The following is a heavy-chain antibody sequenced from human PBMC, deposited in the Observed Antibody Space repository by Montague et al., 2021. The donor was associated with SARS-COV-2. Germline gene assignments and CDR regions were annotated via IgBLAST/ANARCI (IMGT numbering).Heavy chain of an antibody. Sequence: SETLSLTSTVSGGSISSYYWSWIRQPAGKGLEWIGYIYYSGSTNXNPXLKSRVTISVDTSKSQFSLKLSSVTAADTAVYYCARGSGWMGNAFDTWGQGTMVTVSS. D-gene: IGHD6-19*01. CDR1: GGSISSYY. CDR3: ARGSGWMGNAFDT. CDR2: IYYSGST. V-gene: IGHV4-59*01. J-gene: IGHJ3*02.